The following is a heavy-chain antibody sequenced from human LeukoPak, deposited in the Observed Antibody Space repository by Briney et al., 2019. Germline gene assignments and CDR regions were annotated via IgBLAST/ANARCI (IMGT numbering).Heavy chain of an antibody. J-gene: IGHJ4*02. CDR2: ISAYSGNT. V-gene: IGHV1-18*01. Sequence: ASVKVSCKASGYTFTSYGISWVRQAPGQGLEWMGWISAYSGNTNYAQKLQGRVTMTTDTSTSTAYMELRSLRSDDTAVYYCARDLWRYCSGGSCYFDYWGQGTLVTVSS. CDR1: GYTFTSYG. D-gene: IGHD2-15*01. CDR3: ARDLWRYCSGGSCYFDY.